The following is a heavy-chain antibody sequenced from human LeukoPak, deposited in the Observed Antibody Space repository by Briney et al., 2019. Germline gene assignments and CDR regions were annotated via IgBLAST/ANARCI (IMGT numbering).Heavy chain of an antibody. J-gene: IGHJ5*02. D-gene: IGHD3-3*01. CDR3: ARVITVFGGFDP. V-gene: IGHV1-69*13. CDR2: IIPIFGTA. Sequence: ASVKVSCKASGGTFSSYAISWVRQAPGQGLEWMGGIIPIFGTANYAQKFQGRVTITADESTSTAYMELSSLRADDTAVYYCARVITVFGGFDPWGQGTLVTVSS. CDR1: GGTFSSYA.